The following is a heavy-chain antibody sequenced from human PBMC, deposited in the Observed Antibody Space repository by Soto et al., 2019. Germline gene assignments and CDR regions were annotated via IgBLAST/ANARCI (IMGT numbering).Heavy chain of an antibody. Sequence: PGGSLRLSCAASGFTFSSYAMSWVHQAPGKGLEWVSAISGSGGSTYYADSVKGRFTISRDNSKNTLYLQMNSLRAEDTAVYYCAKDYPEVAGPETGMDVWGQGTTVTVSS. D-gene: IGHD6-19*01. V-gene: IGHV3-23*01. CDR3: AKDYPEVAGPETGMDV. J-gene: IGHJ6*02. CDR1: GFTFSSYA. CDR2: ISGSGGST.